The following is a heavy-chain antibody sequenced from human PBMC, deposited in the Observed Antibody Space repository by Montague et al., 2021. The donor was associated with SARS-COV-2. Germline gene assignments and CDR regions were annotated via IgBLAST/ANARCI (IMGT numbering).Heavy chain of an antibody. D-gene: IGHD3-22*01. CDR3: ARGAPTITMIVVVFTGAGWYFDL. V-gene: IGHV4-59*12. CDR2: IYYRGST. Sequence: SETLSLTCTVSGGSINNSYWSWIRQPPGKGLEWIGYIYYRGSTNYNPSLETRVIISVDPAKNQFSLKLSSVTAADTAVYYCARGAPTITMIVVVFTGAGWYFDLWGRGTLVTVSS. J-gene: IGHJ2*01. CDR1: GGSINNSY.